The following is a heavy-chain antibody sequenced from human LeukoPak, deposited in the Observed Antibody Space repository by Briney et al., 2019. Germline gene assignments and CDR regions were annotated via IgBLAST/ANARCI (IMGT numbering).Heavy chain of an antibody. Sequence: GGSLRLSCAASGFTFSSYWMHWVRQAPGKGLVWVSRINSDGSSTSYADSVKGRFTISRDNAKKTLYLQMNSLRAEDTAVYYCARDSSSTVTTIYYYYGMDVWGQGTTVTVSS. CDR3: ARDSSSTVTTIYYYYGMDV. J-gene: IGHJ6*02. V-gene: IGHV3-74*01. D-gene: IGHD4-17*01. CDR1: GFTFSSYW. CDR2: INSDGSST.